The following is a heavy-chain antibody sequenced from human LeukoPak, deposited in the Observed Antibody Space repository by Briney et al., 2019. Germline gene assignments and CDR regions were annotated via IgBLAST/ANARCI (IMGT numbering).Heavy chain of an antibody. Sequence: GGSVRLSCAAFGFTFSSYAMSWVRQAPGKGLEWVSAISGSGGSTYYADSVKGRFTISRDNSKNTLYLQMNSLRAEDTAVYYCAKPPRRQRITMIVVVTTFEYWGQGTLVTVSS. D-gene: IGHD3-22*01. CDR1: GFTFSSYA. V-gene: IGHV3-23*01. J-gene: IGHJ4*02. CDR3: AKPPRRQRITMIVVVTTFEY. CDR2: ISGSGGST.